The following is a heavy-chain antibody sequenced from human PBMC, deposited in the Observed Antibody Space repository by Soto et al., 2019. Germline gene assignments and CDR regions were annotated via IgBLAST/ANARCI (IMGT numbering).Heavy chain of an antibody. CDR1: GYSFSRSIW. CDR2: ISYSGTT. D-gene: IGHD1-26*01. V-gene: IGHV4-28*01. CDR3: ARREIQGPIAY. J-gene: IGHJ4*02. Sequence: QVQLQESGPGLVIPSAPLSLTCAVSGYSFSRSIWWGWLRQPPGKGLAGIGSISYSGTTNYNPSLMSRVSMSVATSKRHFAMKQSSVKAADTSVYYSARREIQGPIAYRVQGTLDTVTT.